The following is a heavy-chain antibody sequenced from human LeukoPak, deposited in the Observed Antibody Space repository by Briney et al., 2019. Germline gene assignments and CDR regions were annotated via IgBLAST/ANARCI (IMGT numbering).Heavy chain of an antibody. CDR3: GRDYGSGIRRLDY. J-gene: IGHJ4*02. CDR2: INSSGSTI. CDR1: GFTFSSYE. Sequence: GRSLRLSCAASGFTFSSYEMNWVRQAPGKGREWVSYINSSGSTIYYADSVKGRFTLARDKAKNSLCLQMYSPRARVTVISCCGRDYGSGIRRLDYWGQGTLVTVSS. D-gene: IGHD3-10*01. V-gene: IGHV3-48*03.